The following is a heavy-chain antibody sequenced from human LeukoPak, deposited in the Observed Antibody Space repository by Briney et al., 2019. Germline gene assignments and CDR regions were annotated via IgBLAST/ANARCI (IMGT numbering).Heavy chain of an antibody. CDR2: ISGSGGST. CDR3: AKEGSYSGSYYRPFDY. D-gene: IGHD1-26*01. CDR1: GFTFSSYA. V-gene: IGHV3-23*01. Sequence: GGSLRLSCAASGFTFSSYAMSWVRQAPGKGLEWVSAISGSGGSTYYADSVKGRFTISRDNSKNTLYLQMNSLRAEDTAVYYCAKEGSYSGSYYRPFDYWGQGTLVTVSS. J-gene: IGHJ4*02.